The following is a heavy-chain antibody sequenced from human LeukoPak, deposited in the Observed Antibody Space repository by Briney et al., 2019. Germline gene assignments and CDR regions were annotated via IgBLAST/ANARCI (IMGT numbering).Heavy chain of an antibody. CDR1: GITLSNYG. D-gene: IGHD3-16*02. Sequence: PGGSLRLSCGVSGITLSNYGMSWVRQAPGKGLKWVAGLSGSAGGTNYADSVKGRFTISRDNSKNTLFLQMDRLRAEDTAVYFCAKRGVVVRVFLVGFHKEAYYFDSWGQGAQVTVSS. CDR3: AKRGVVVRVFLVGFHKEAYYFDS. V-gene: IGHV3-23*01. J-gene: IGHJ4*02. CDR2: LSGSAGGT.